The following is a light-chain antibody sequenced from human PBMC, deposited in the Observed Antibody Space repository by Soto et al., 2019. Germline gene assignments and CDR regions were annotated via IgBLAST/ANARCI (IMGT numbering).Light chain of an antibody. V-gene: IGKV1-6*01. Sequence: AIQMTQSPSSLSTSVGDRVTITCRASQDIGSDLGWYQQKPGKPPKLLIFAASSLQSEFPSRFSGSGSGTDFNLTITSLQPEDFATYYCLQDYDYPYTFGQGTKLESK. J-gene: IGKJ2*01. CDR1: QDIGSD. CDR3: LQDYDYPYT. CDR2: AAS.